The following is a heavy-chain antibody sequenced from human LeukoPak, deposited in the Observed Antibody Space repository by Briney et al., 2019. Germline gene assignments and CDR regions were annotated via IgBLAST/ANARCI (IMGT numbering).Heavy chain of an antibody. D-gene: IGHD2-2*01. CDR2: ISSNGGST. CDR3: ARSPLMVPAAMGLDV. V-gene: IGHV3-64*01. Sequence: TGGSLGLSCAASGFTFSSYAMHWVRQAPGKGLEYVSAISSNGGSTYYANSVKGRFTISRDNSKNTLYLQMGSLRAEDMAVYYCARSPLMVPAAMGLDVWGQGTTVTVSS. CDR1: GFTFSSYA. J-gene: IGHJ6*02.